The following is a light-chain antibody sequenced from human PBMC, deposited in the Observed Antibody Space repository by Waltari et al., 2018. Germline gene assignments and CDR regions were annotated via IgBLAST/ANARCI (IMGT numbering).Light chain of an antibody. CDR2: INN. Sequence: QSVLTQPPSASGTPGQRVTISCSGGSSSSRTPIANRYQQLPGTAPKLLIYINNQRPSGVPDRFSGSKSGTSASLAISGLQSEDEADYYCAAWDDSLNGYVFGTGTKVTVL. V-gene: IGLV1-44*01. J-gene: IGLJ1*01. CDR3: AAWDDSLNGYV. CDR1: SSSSRTPI.